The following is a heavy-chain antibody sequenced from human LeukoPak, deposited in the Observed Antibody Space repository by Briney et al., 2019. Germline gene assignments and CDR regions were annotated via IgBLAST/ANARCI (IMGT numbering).Heavy chain of an antibody. CDR2: ISSSSSYI. CDR1: GFTFSSYS. J-gene: IGHJ6*02. CDR3: ARDTEYSSSSFILYYYGMDV. Sequence: GGSLRLSCAASGFTFSSYSMNWVRQAPGKGLEWVSSISSSSSYIYYADLVKGRFTISRDNAKNSLYLQMNSLRAEDAAVYYCARDTEYSSSSFILYYYGMDVWGQGTTVTVSS. D-gene: IGHD6-6*01. V-gene: IGHV3-21*01.